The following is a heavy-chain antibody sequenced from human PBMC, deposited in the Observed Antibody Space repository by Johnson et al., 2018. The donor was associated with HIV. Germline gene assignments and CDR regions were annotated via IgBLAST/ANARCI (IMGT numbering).Heavy chain of an antibody. Sequence: VQLVESGGGVVQPGRSLRLSCAASGFTFSSYGMHWVRQAPGKGLEWVAVISYDGGNKYYADSVKGRCTISRDNSKNTLYLQMNSLRAEGTAVYYCAKDSSSCWSRSDGFDIWGQGTMVTVSS. CDR2: ISYDGGNK. CDR3: AKDSSSCWSRSDGFDI. V-gene: IGHV3-30*18. D-gene: IGHD6-19*01. CDR1: GFTFSSYG. J-gene: IGHJ3*02.